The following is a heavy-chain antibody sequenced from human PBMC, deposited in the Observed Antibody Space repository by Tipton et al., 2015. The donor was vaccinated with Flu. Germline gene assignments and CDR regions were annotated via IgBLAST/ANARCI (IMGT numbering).Heavy chain of an antibody. D-gene: IGHD3-10*02. J-gene: IGHJ4*02. CDR2: IYPSGTT. Sequence: TLSLTCTVSSGSIRSTNYFCAWIRQPPGKQLELIGSIYPSGTTYYNPSLKSRVTISVDTSKSQFSLMLRSVTAADTAVYYCARLSYYDVDLKNFYFDHWGQGALVTVSS. CDR1: SGSIRSTNYF. CDR3: ARLSYYDVDLKNFYFDH. V-gene: IGHV4-39*01.